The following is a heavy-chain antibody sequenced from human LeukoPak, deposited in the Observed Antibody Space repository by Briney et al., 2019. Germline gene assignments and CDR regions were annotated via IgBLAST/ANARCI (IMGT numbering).Heavy chain of an antibody. V-gene: IGHV3-23*01. J-gene: IGHJ4*02. Sequence: GGSPRLSCAASGFTFSSYAMSWVRQAPGKGLEWVSAITASGGSTYYADSVKGRFTISRDNSKNTLYLQMNSLRAEDTAVYYCAKDGQVVPAAYFGYWGQGTLVTVSS. D-gene: IGHD2-2*01. CDR2: ITASGGST. CDR1: GFTFSSYA. CDR3: AKDGQVVPAAYFGY.